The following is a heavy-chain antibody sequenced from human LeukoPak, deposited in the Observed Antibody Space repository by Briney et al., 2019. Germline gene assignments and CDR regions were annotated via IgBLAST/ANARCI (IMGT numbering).Heavy chain of an antibody. CDR2: ISSTGGTT. D-gene: IGHD2-15*01. CDR3: AKNGDRGAYCTGGTCYPYFYYYMDV. CDR1: GFTVSSNY. J-gene: IGHJ6*03. Sequence: GGSLRLSCAASGFTVSSNYMSWVRQAPGKGLEWVSGISSTGGTTYYADSVKGRFTISRDNSKNTLYLQMNSLRAEDTAIYYCAKNGDRGAYCTGGTCYPYFYYYMDVWGKGTTVTI. V-gene: IGHV3-23*01.